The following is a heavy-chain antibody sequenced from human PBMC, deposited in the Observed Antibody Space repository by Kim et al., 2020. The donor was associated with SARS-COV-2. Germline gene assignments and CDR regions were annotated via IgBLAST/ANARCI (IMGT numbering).Heavy chain of an antibody. Sequence: GGSLRLSCTASGFTFGDYAMSWVRQAPGKGLEWVGFIRSKAYGGTTEYAASVKGRFTISRDDSKSIAYLQMNSLKTEDTAVYYCTIGGDYSSSAGDYWGQGTLVTVSS. CDR2: IRSKAYGGTT. CDR1: GFTFGDYA. V-gene: IGHV3-49*04. CDR3: TIGGDYSSSAGDY. J-gene: IGHJ4*02. D-gene: IGHD6-6*01.